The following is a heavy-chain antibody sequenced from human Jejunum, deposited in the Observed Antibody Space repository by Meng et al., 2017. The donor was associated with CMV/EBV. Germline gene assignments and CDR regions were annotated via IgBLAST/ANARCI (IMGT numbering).Heavy chain of an antibody. Sequence: SGFTFSSYEMNWVRQIPGKGLEWISYISASTSAIYYAASVKGRFTISRDNAKNTLFLQMNSLRAEDTAIYYCARKGYDFAAAFDVWGQGAMVTVSS. CDR2: ISASTSAI. J-gene: IGHJ3*01. CDR3: ARKGYDFAAAFDV. D-gene: IGHD5-12*01. CDR1: GFTFSSYE. V-gene: IGHV3-48*03.